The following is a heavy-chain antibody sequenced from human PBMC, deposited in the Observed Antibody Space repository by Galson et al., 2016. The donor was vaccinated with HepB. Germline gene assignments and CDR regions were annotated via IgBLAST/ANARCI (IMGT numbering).Heavy chain of an antibody. CDR2: IYTSGST. V-gene: IGHV4-4*07. Sequence: ETLSLTCTVSGDSISTYYWSWIRQSARSGLEWIGRIYTSGSTNYNPSVRSRVTMSINTSKNQSSLTRKSVTAADTAVYYFARVGLQFDYWGQGALFTVSS. CDR3: ARVGLQFDY. J-gene: IGHJ4*02. D-gene: IGHD3/OR15-3a*01. CDR1: GDSISTYY.